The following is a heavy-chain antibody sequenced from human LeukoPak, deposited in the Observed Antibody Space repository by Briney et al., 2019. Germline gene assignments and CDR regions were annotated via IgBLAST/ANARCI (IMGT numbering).Heavy chain of an antibody. CDR1: GGSFSGYY. V-gene: IGHV4-34*01. CDR3: ARGQYSSGQKGDYFDY. J-gene: IGHJ4*02. CDR2: INHSGST. D-gene: IGHD6-19*01. Sequence: PSETLSLTCAVYGGSFSGYYWSWIRQPPGKGLEWIGEINHSGSTNYNPSLKGRVTISVDTSKNQFSLKLSSVTAADTAVYYCARGQYSSGQKGDYFDYWGQGTLVTVSS.